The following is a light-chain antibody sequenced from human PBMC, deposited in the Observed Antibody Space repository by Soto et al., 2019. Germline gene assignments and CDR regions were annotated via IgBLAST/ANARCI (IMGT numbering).Light chain of an antibody. Sequence: EIVLTQSPGTLSLSPGERATLSCRASQSVSNNYLAWYQQKPGQAPRLLIYGASNRATGIPDRFSGSGSGTDFTLTISSLEPEDFAVYYCQQLTDWPPQWTFGQGTKVEIK. CDR1: QSVSNNY. CDR2: GAS. V-gene: IGKV3D-20*02. CDR3: QQLTDWPPQWT. J-gene: IGKJ1*01.